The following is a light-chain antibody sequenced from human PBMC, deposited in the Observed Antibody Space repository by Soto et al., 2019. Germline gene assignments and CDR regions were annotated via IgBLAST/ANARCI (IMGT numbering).Light chain of an antibody. V-gene: IGKV1-5*01. J-gene: IGKJ1*01. CDR3: QQYMSYS. CDR2: DAS. CDR1: QSITNR. Sequence: DIQMTQSPSTLSASVGDRVTINCRASQSITNRLAWYQKKPGKATKVLIYDASTLEYGVPSRFSGSGFGTEFTLTISSLQPDYFATYYCQQYMSYSFGQGTKVDIK.